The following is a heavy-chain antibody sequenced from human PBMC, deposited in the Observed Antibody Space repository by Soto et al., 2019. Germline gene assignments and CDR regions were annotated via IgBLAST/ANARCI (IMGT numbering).Heavy chain of an antibody. CDR1: GGTLSNYG. CDR2: IIPVFGTS. J-gene: IGHJ6*02. V-gene: IGHV1-69*12. Sequence: QVQLVQSGAEVKKPGSSVRVSCKASGGTLSNYGISWVRQAPGQGLEWMGGIIPVFGTSNYAQKFQGRVTITADEXNXTWXMDVTSLRSEDTAVYYCSRGDATKIVVTTYYAMDVWGQGTTVSVSS. CDR3: SRGDATKIVVTTYYAMDV. D-gene: IGHD4-17*01.